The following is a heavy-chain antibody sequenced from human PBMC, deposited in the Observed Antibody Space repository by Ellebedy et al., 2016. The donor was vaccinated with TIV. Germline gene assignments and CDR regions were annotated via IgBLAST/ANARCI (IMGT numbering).Heavy chain of an antibody. CDR1: GFTFSSYA. V-gene: IGHV3-30-3*01. D-gene: IGHD5-12*01. J-gene: IGHJ4*02. CDR3: AREKRGYSGYYIDY. Sequence: GESLKISXAASGFTFSSYAMHWVRQAPGKGLEWVAVISYDGSNKYYADSVKGRFTISRDNSKNTLYLQMNSLRAEDTAVYYCAREKRGYSGYYIDYWGQGTLVTVSS. CDR2: ISYDGSNK.